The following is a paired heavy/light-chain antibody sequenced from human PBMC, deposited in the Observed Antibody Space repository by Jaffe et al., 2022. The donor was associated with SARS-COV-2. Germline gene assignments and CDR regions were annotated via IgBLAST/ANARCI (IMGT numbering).Heavy chain of an antibody. J-gene: IGHJ4*02. CDR2: ITGSGGTI. CDR3: AADQGLLRHDKGKSVDY. CDR1: GFTITNYA. Sequence: EVQLLESGGGLVQPGGSLRLSCAASGFTITNYAMNWVRQAPGKGLEWVSGITGSGGTIYYADSVKGRFTFSRDNSKNMVFLQMSSLRAEDTAIYFCAADQGLLRHDKGKSVDYWGQGILVSVSS. D-gene: IGHD3-22*01. V-gene: IGHV3-23*01.
Light chain of an antibody. CDR3: LQDYTYPRA. J-gene: IGKJ4*01. Sequence: AIQMTQSPSSVSASVGDRVTITCRASQGIRKDLGWYQQKPGKAPKLLIYAASSLQSGVPSRFSGSGSGTNFTLTISSLQPEDCATYYCLQDYTYPRAFGGGTKVEIK. V-gene: IGKV1-6*01. CDR1: QGIRKD. CDR2: AAS.